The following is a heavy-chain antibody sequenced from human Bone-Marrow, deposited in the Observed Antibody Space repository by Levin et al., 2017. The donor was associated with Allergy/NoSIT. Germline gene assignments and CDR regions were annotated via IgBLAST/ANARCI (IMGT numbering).Heavy chain of an antibody. CDR2: MKPDSDKT. CDR1: GYSFTSFD. Sequence: PGASVKVSCRASGYSFTSFDINWVRQAAGQGLEWLGWMKPDSDKTGYAQKFQGRVTMTWNTSINTVYMELSSLRSEDTAVYYCARGLGGGYNRNWFAPWGQGTLVTVSS. J-gene: IGHJ5*02. CDR3: ARGLGGGYNRNWFAP. V-gene: IGHV1-8*01. D-gene: IGHD1-14*01.